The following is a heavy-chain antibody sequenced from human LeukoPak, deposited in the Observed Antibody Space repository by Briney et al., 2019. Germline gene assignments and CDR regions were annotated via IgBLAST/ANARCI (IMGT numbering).Heavy chain of an antibody. CDR2: ISSSGGST. V-gene: IGHV3-23*01. CDR1: GFTFSSYA. Sequence: GSLRLSCAASGFTFSSYAMSWVRQAPGKGLEWVSTISSSGGSTFYAESVKGRFTISRDNNENTLNLQMNSLRVEDTAVYYCARAAQVTGRPNLGGHFDYWGQGTLVTVSS. J-gene: IGHJ4*02. CDR3: ARAAQVTGRPNLGGHFDY. D-gene: IGHD6-6*01.